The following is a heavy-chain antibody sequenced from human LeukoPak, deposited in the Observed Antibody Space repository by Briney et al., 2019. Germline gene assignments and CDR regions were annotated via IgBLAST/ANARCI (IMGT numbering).Heavy chain of an antibody. Sequence: GASLQISCQGSGYIFTSYWIGWVRQLPGKGLEWMGIIYPGDSDTRYSPSFQGQVTISADKSISTAYLQWSSLKASDTAMYYCARHFSGGSSALGGYWGQGTLVTVSS. CDR1: GYIFTSYW. J-gene: IGHJ4*02. D-gene: IGHD2-15*01. CDR3: ARHFSGGSSALGGY. V-gene: IGHV5-51*01. CDR2: IYPGDSDT.